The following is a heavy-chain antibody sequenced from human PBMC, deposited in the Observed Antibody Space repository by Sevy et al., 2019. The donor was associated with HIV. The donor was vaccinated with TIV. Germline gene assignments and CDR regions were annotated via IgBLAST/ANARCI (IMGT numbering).Heavy chain of an antibody. J-gene: IGHJ2*01. D-gene: IGHD3-22*01. CDR1: GFIFSDYA. CDR2: ISGGDDST. V-gene: IGHV3-23*01. CDR3: AKFGDYYDSGGYYSYFDF. Sequence: GGSLRLSCAASGFIFSDYAMSWVRQAPGKGLEWVSSISGGDDSTYYADSVKGRFTVSRDNSKNTLYLQMNTLRAEDTALYYCAKFGDYYDSGGYYSYFDFWGRGTLVTVSS.